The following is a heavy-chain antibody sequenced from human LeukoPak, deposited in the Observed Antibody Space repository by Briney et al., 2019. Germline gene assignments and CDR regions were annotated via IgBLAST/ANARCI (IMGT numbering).Heavy chain of an antibody. D-gene: IGHD1-26*01. J-gene: IGHJ4*02. Sequence: ASVKVSCKASGYTFTGYYMHWVRQAPGQGLEWMGRINPNSGGTNYAQKFQGRVTKTRDTSISTAYMELSRLRSDDTAVYYCASSLGATGQFDYWGQGTLVTVSS. CDR3: ASSLGATGQFDY. CDR2: INPNSGGT. CDR1: GYTFTGYY. V-gene: IGHV1-2*06.